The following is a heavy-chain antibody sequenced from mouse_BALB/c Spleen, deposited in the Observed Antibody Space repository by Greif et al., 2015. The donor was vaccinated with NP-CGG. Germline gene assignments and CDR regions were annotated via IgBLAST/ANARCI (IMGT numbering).Heavy chain of an antibody. CDR3: ANDGYSPFAY. V-gene: IGHV1-54*01. D-gene: IGHD2-3*01. Sequence: VKLLESGAELVRPGTSVKVSCKASGYAFTNYLIEWVKQRPGQGLEWIGVINPGSGGTNYNEKFKGKATLTADKSSSTAYMQLSSLTSDDSAVYFCANDGYSPFAYWGQGTLVTVSA. J-gene: IGHJ3*01. CDR2: INPGSGGT. CDR1: GYAFTNYL.